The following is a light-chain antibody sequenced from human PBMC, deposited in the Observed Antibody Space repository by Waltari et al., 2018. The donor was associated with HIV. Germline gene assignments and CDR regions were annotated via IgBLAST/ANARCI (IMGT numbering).Light chain of an antibody. CDR3: AARDDSLNAWV. V-gene: IGLV1-44*01. CDR1: NSNVGRNP. J-gene: IGLJ3*02. Sequence: QSVLTQPPSASGTPGRRVPISCSGNNSNVGRNPVNWYRQVPGTAPKLLMFSNNQRPSGVPDRFSGSKSGTSASLAIRGLKSEDEADYYCAARDDSLNAWVFGGGTKVTVL. CDR2: SNN.